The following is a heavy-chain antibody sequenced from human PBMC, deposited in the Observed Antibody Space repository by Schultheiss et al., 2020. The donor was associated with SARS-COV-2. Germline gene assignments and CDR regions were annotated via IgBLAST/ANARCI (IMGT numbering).Heavy chain of an antibody. CDR3: ARQQYDFLDY. CDR2: VSHTGVS. CDR1: GDSVRSTVW. D-gene: IGHD2/OR15-2a*01. Sequence: SETLSLTCTVSGDSVRSTVWWSWVRQPPGKGLEWIGEVSHTGVSKNNPSLKSRVTISVDTSKNQFSLKLSSVTAADTAVYYCARQQYDFLDYWGRGALVTVSS. V-gene: IGHV4-4*02. J-gene: IGHJ4*02.